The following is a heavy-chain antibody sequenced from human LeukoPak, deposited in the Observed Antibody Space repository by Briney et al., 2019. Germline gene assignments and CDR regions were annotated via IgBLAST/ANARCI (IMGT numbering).Heavy chain of an antibody. CDR1: GGSISSSSYY. D-gene: IGHD3-22*01. CDR3: VRPSARDYYDSSGYFDY. V-gene: IGHV4-39*01. CDR2: IYYSGST. J-gene: IGHJ4*02. Sequence: PSETLSLTCTVSGGSISSSSYYWGWIRQPPGKGLEWIGSIYYSGSTYYNPSLKSRVTISVDTSKNQFSLKLSSVTAADTAVYYCVRPSARDYYDSSGYFDYWGQGTLVTVSS.